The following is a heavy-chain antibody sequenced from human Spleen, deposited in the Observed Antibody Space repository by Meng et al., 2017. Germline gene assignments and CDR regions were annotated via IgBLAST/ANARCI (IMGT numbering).Heavy chain of an antibody. D-gene: IGHD2-8*01. CDR3: CTQQHYNWFDP. CDR2: ISQGSGRT. Sequence: QVQLQESVPGLVKPSGTLSLTCAVSGDSISSRDWWSWVRQPPGKGLEWIGEISQGSGRTNYNPSLKSRVTISLDKSKNQFSLNVNSVTAADTAVYYCCTQQHYNWFDPWGQGTLVTVSS. V-gene: IGHV4-4*02. J-gene: IGHJ5*02. CDR1: GDSISSRDW.